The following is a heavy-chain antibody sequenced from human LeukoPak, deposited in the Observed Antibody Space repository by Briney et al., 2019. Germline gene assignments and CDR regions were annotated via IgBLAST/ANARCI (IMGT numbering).Heavy chain of an antibody. CDR1: GGSISSGGYY. D-gene: IGHD3-16*01. CDR2: IYYSGST. V-gene: IGHV4-31*03. Sequence: SETLSLTCTVSGGSISSGGYYWSWIRQHPGKGLEWIGYIYYSGSTYYNPSLKSRVTISVDTSKNQFSLKLSSVTAADTAVYYCARGSYDGVDYFDYWGQGTLVTVSS. J-gene: IGHJ4*02. CDR3: ARGSYDGVDYFDY.